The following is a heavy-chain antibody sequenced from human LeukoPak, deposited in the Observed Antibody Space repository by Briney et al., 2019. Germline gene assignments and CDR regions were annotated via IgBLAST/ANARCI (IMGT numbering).Heavy chain of an antibody. CDR1: GGSISGYY. Sequence: SETLSLTCSVSGGSISGYYWTWVRQPPGKGLEWIGQIHYSGRADYNPSLKSRITMPVDTSRNQISLKLSSATAADTAIYYCVRFGVNYDMDVWGQGTTVTVSS. J-gene: IGHJ6*02. CDR3: VRFGVNYDMDV. CDR2: IHYSGRA. D-gene: IGHD3-16*01. V-gene: IGHV4-59*01.